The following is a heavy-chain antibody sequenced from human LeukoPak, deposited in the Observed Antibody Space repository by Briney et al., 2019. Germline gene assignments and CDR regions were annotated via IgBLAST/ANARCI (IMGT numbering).Heavy chain of an antibody. CDR2: IYYSGST. D-gene: IGHD3-3*01. CDR3: AREGVYYDFWSGYSGFDP. V-gene: IGHV4-59*12. J-gene: IGHJ5*02. Sequence: SETLSLTCTVSGGSISSYYWSWIRQPPGKGLEWIGYIYYSGSTNYNPSLKSRVTISVDTSKNQFSLKLSSVTAADTAVYYCAREGVYYDFWSGYSGFDPWGQGTLVTVSS. CDR1: GGSISSYY.